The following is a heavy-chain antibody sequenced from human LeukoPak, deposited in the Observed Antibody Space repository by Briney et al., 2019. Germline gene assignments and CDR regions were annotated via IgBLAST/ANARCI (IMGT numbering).Heavy chain of an antibody. V-gene: IGHV3-7*01. CDR1: GFPFSTSW. CDR3: ARDSGYNAFDI. Sequence: GGTLRLSCAASGFPFSTSWMTWVRQAPGKELEWLGNINEDGTIKNYVDSVKGRFTTSRDNAKNSLFLQMLSLRADDTAVYYCARDSGYNAFDIWGLGTMVTVSS. D-gene: IGHD5-18*01. CDR2: INEDGTIK. J-gene: IGHJ3*02.